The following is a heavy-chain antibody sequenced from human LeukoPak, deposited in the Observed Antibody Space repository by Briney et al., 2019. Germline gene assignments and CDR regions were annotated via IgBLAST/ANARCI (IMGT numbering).Heavy chain of an antibody. CDR2: IYYSGRT. V-gene: IGHV4-59*01. D-gene: IGHD2-2*01. J-gene: IGHJ4*02. CDR3: ARLPRYCSTTTCYITYFDF. CDR1: GVSISTYY. Sequence: SETLSLTCTVSGVSISTYYWSWIRQPPGKGLEWIVYIYYSGRTNCNPSLKSRVTISVDTSKNQYSLKLSSVTAADTAVYYCARLPRYCSTTTCYITYFDFWGQGTLVTVSS.